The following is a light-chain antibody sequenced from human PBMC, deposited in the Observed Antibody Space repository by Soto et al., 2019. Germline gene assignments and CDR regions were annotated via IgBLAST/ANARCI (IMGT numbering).Light chain of an antibody. J-gene: IGKJ5*01. V-gene: IGKV3-11*01. CDR1: QSVRRY. Sequence: EIVLTQSPATLSLSPGERPTLSCRASQSVRRYLAWYQQKPGQAPRLXXYDASTRATGIPARFSGSVSETDFTLPITSLEPEDFAVYYGQQRNNWPPITFGQGTRLEIK. CDR2: DAS. CDR3: QQRNNWPPIT.